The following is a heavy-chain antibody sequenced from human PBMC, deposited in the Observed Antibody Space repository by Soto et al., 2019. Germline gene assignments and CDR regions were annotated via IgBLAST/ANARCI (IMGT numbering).Heavy chain of an antibody. Sequence: SETLSLTCSVSGGSISGYYWSWIRQPAGKGLEWIGRVYTSGNANYNPSLKSRVTMSVDTSKNQFSLKLSSVTAADTAVYCCARSPPGWLSFDYWGRGTLVTVSS. V-gene: IGHV4-4*07. CDR2: VYTSGNA. J-gene: IGHJ4*02. D-gene: IGHD3-22*01. CDR1: GGSISGYY. CDR3: ARSPPGWLSFDY.